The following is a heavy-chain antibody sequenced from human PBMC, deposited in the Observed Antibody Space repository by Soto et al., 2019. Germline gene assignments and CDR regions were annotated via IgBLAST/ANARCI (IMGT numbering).Heavy chain of an antibody. CDR1: GFTFDDYA. CDR2: ISWNSGSI. D-gene: IGHD2-15*01. J-gene: IGHJ4*02. CDR3: AKDHCSGGSCYPHFDY. Sequence: GGSLRLSCAASGFTFDDYAMHWVRQAPGKGLEWVSGISWNSGSIGYADSVKGRFTISRDNAKNSLYLQMNSLRAEDTALYYCAKDHCSGGSCYPHFDYWGQGTLVTVSS. V-gene: IGHV3-9*01.